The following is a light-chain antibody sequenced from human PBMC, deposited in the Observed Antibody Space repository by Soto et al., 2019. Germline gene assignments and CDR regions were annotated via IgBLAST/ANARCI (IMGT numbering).Light chain of an antibody. J-gene: IGKJ2*01. V-gene: IGKV1-39*01. Sequence: DIQLTQSPSSLSASVGDRVTITCRASEKINSYLNWYKQKPGKAPELMIYLTSSLHTGVTSRFGGSRSGTDFTLTITSLEPEDFATYYCQQRYDMPYTFGQGTKVEI. CDR2: LTS. CDR1: EKINSY. CDR3: QQRYDMPYT.